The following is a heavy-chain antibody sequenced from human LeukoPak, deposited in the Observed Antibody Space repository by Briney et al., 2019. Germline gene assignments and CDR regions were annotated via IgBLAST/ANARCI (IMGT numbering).Heavy chain of an antibody. CDR1: GYTFTSYD. D-gene: IGHD1-26*01. CDR3: ARDIGSGSYLLY. V-gene: IGHV1-2*02. CDR2: MNPNSGGT. J-gene: IGHJ4*02. Sequence: ASVKVSCKASGYTFTSYDINWVRQATGQGLEWMGWMNPNSGGTNYAQKFQGRVTMTRDTSISTAYMELSRLRSDDTAVYYCARDIGSGSYLLYWGQGTLVTVSS.